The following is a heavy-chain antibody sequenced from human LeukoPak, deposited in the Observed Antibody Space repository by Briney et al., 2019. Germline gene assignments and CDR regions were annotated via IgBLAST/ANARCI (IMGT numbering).Heavy chain of an antibody. V-gene: IGHV3-13*05. CDR2: IGTAGAP. CDR3: ARWGITEGNYGLDV. Sequence: GGSLRLSCAASGFTFSRYDMHWVRQVVGKGLEWVSGIGTAGAPYYSGSVDGRFIISRENDKNSLYLQMSSLRAGDTAVYYCARWGITEGNYGLDVWGQGTTVIVSS. CDR1: GFTFSRYD. D-gene: IGHD6-13*01. J-gene: IGHJ6*02.